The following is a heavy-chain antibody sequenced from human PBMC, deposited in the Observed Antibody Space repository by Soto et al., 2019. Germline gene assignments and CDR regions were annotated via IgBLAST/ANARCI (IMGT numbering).Heavy chain of an antibody. J-gene: IGHJ3*02. D-gene: IGHD6-13*01. CDR1: GGTFGSNA. Sequence: QVQLVQSGAEVRKPGSSVKVSCKASGGTFGSNAISWVRQAPGQGLEWMGGIIPIFGTTNNAQKFQGRVTITEHESTNRAYTVLSSLRTEATTIYYRAREGYTFGPGAVRGAFDIWGQGTMVTVSS. CDR2: IIPIFGTT. CDR3: AREGYTFGPGAVRGAFDI. V-gene: IGHV1-69*12.